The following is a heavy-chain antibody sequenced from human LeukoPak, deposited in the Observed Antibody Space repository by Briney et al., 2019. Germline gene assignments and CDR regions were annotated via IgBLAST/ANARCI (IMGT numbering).Heavy chain of an antibody. CDR2: IHGGGDVT. V-gene: IGHV3-23*01. J-gene: IGHJ2*01. CDR3: AKALSSIFYYFDL. Sequence: PGGSLRLSCAASGFTFDDYAIHWVRQAPGKGLEWVSTIHGGGDVTYYADSVKGRFTISRDNSRSTLYLQMNSLRGEDTAVYYCAKALSSIFYYFDLGGRGTLVTVSS. CDR1: GFTFDDYA. D-gene: IGHD2-15*01.